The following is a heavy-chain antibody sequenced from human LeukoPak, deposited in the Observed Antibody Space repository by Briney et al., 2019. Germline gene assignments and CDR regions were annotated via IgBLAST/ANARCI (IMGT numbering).Heavy chain of an antibody. CDR3: ARRRDLYSGSYYPFDY. D-gene: IGHD1-26*01. Sequence: GESLKISCKGSGYSFTSHWIGWVRQMPGKGLEWMGIIYPGDSDTRYSPSFQRQVTISADKSISTAYLQWSSLKASDTAMYYCARRRDLYSGSYYPFDYWGQGTLVTVSS. J-gene: IGHJ4*02. CDR1: GYSFTSHW. V-gene: IGHV5-51*01. CDR2: IYPGDSDT.